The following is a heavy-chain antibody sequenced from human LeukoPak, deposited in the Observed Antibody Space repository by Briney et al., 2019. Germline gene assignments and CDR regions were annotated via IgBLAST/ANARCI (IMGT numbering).Heavy chain of an antibody. D-gene: IGHD3-22*01. Sequence: GGSLRLSCAASGFTFSSFPMSWVRQAPGKGLEGVSAISGSGGSTYYADSVKGRFTISRDNSKNTLYLQMNSLRAEDTAVYYCAYTMYSSGWYPYYDSSGYPDYWGQGTLVTVSS. CDR3: AYTMYSSGWYPYYDSSGYPDY. V-gene: IGHV3-23*01. CDR1: GFTFSSFP. J-gene: IGHJ4*02. CDR2: ISGSGGST.